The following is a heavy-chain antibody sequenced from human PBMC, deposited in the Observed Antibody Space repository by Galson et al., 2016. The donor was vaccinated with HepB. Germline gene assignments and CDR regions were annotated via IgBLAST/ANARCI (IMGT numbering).Heavy chain of an antibody. Sequence: SLRLSCAASGFTFWNTWLNWVRQVPGKGLEWIGRIKSKSAGATTDYAAPVKGRFTVSRDDSKNTVYLQMNSLKNEDTGVNYCTTGSHGWGEVYDYWGQGTLVIVSS. CDR1: GFTFWNTW. CDR3: TTGSHGWGEVYDY. V-gene: IGHV3-15*01. CDR2: IKSKSAGATT. J-gene: IGHJ4*02. D-gene: IGHD6-19*01.